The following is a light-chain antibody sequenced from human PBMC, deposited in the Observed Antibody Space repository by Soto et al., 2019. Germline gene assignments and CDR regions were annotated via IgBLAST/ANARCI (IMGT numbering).Light chain of an antibody. Sequence: QSVLTQPPSASGTPGQSVTVSCSGSSSNIGSNTVTWYQQLPGTPPILLLYSNNLRSSGVPNRFSGSKSGNRASLTISGLQAEDEGDYYCCSYAGGPEVFGTGTKLTVL. V-gene: IGLV1-44*01. CDR3: CSYAGGPEV. CDR2: SNN. J-gene: IGLJ1*01. CDR1: SSNIGSNT.